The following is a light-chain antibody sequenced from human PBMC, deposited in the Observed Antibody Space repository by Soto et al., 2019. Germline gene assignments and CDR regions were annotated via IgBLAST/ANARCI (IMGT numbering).Light chain of an antibody. V-gene: IGKV3-20*01. J-gene: IGKJ1*01. Sequence: ETVLTQSPGTLSLSPGERATLSCRASQSVRSNYLAWYQQKPGQAPRLLIYNSSTGATGIPDRFSGSGSGTDFTLTISRLEPEDFALYYCQQYRYSPQTFGQGTKV. CDR1: QSVRSNY. CDR3: QQYRYSPQT. CDR2: NSS.